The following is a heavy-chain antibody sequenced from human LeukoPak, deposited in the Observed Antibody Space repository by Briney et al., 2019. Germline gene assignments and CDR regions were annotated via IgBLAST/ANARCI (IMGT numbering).Heavy chain of an antibody. Sequence: SETLSLTCAVYGGSFSGYYWSWIRQPPGKGLEWIGEINHSGSTNYNPSLKSRVTISVDTSKNQFSLKLSSVTAADTAVYYCARDGDHHDAFDIWGQGTMVTVSS. D-gene: IGHD3-3*01. CDR1: GGSFSGYY. CDR2: INHSGST. J-gene: IGHJ3*02. V-gene: IGHV4-34*01. CDR3: ARDGDHHDAFDI.